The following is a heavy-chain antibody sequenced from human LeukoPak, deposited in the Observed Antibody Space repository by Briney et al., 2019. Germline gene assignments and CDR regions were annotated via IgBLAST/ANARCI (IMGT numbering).Heavy chain of an antibody. CDR2: ISSSSSYI. CDR1: GFTFSSYS. V-gene: IGHV3-21*01. D-gene: IGHD3-9*01. CDR3: ARDDDILTGPRPIDI. Sequence: PGGSLRLSCAASGFTFSSYSMNWVRQAPGKGLEWVSSISSSSSYIYYADSVKGRFTISRDNAKNSLYLQMNSLRVEDTAVYYCARDDDILTGPRPIDIWGQGTMVTVSS. J-gene: IGHJ3*02.